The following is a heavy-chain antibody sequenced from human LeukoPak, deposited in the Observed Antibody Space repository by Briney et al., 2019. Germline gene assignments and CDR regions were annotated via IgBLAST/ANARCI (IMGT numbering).Heavy chain of an antibody. J-gene: IGHJ4*02. D-gene: IGHD5-18*01. V-gene: IGHV3-23*01. Sequence: GGSLRLSCAASGFIFGNFAMSWVRQAPGRGLEWVSGISGSGGSTWYADSVKGRFTLSRDNSENMLYLQMNSLGGEDSAVYYCASLNGYRHGVDRGTWGQGTLVTVSA. CDR1: GFIFGNFA. CDR2: ISGSGGST. CDR3: ASLNGYRHGVDRGT.